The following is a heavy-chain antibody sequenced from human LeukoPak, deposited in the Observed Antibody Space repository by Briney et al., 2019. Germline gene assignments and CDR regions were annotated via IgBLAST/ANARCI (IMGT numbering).Heavy chain of an antibody. V-gene: IGHV4-61*02. J-gene: IGHJ3*02. CDR1: GGSISSGSYY. CDR2: IYTSGST. CDR3: ARAAVYPGSDDAFDI. D-gene: IGHD1-14*01. Sequence: SQTLSLTCTVSGGSISSGSYYWSWIRQPAGKGLEWIGRIYTSGSTNYNPSLKSRVTISVDTSKNQFSLKLSSVTAADTAVYYCARAAVYPGSDDAFDIWGQGTMVTVSS.